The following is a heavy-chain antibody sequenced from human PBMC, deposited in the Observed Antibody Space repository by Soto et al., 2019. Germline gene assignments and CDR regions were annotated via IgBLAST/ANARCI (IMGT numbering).Heavy chain of an antibody. CDR3: ARMRGLGEISPYLDY. CDR2: IYYSGRT. V-gene: IGHV4-59*01. CDR1: GGSISDYQ. Sequence: QVQLQESGPGLVRPSETLSLTCSVSGGSISDYQWNWIRQSPGKGLEWIGYIYYSGRTNYNPSLKSRVTISLDTSTKQFSLRLRSVTAADTAVYYCARMRGLGEISPYLDYWGPGTLVTVSS. J-gene: IGHJ4*02. D-gene: IGHD3-16*02.